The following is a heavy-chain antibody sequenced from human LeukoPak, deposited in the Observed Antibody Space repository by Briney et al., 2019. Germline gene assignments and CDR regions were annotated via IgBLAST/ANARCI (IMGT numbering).Heavy chain of an antibody. J-gene: IGHJ5*02. CDR2: INHSGST. V-gene: IGHV4-39*07. D-gene: IGHD2-2*01. Sequence: SETLSLTCTVSGGSISSSSYYWGWIRQPPGKGLEWIGEINHSGSTNYNPSLKSRVTTSVDTSKNQFSLKLSSVTAADTAVYYCARRAPYCSSTSCYAAMQSRFDNWFDPWGQGTLVTVSS. CDR3: ARRAPYCSSTSCYAAMQSRFDNWFDP. CDR1: GGSISSSSYY.